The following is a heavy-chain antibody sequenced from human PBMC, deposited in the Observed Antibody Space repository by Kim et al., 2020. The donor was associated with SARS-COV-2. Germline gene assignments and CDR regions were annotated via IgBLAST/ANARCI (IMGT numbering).Heavy chain of an antibody. J-gene: IGHJ4*02. CDR3: VWDFGDYDEMDPSGHVDY. CDR1: GFNFSNYG. Sequence: GGSLRLSCKASGFNFSNYGMHWVRQAPGQGLEWVSIISYDGKKTHYLESIKGRFSVSRDNSKSTMDLRMNNLRREDTAVYYCVWDFGDYDEMDPSGHVDYWGQGTLVTVSS. D-gene: IGHD4-17*01. CDR2: ISYDGKKT. V-gene: IGHV3-30*03.